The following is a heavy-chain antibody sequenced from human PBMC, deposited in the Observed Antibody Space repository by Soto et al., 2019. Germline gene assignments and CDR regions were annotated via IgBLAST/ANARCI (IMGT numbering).Heavy chain of an antibody. J-gene: IGHJ5*02. Sequence: ASVKVSCKASGYTFTGYYMHWVRQAPGQGLEWMGWMNPNSGNTGYAQKFQGRVTMTRNTSISTAYMELSSLRSEDTAVYYCATAKYCSGGSCMMGSWFDPWGQGTLVTVSS. CDR1: GYTFTGYY. CDR2: MNPNSGNT. CDR3: ATAKYCSGGSCMMGSWFDP. D-gene: IGHD2-15*01. V-gene: IGHV1-8*02.